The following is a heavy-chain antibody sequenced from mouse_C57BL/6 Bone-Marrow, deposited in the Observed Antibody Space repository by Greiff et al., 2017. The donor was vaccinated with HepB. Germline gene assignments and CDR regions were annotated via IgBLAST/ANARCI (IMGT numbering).Heavy chain of an antibody. D-gene: IGHD1-1*01. CDR3: ARGEDYYGSSPNFDV. V-gene: IGHV1-59*01. CDR1: GYTFTSYW. Sequence: QVQLQQPGAELVRPGTSVKLSCKASGYTFTSYWMHWVKQRPGQGLEWIGVIDPSDSYTNYNQKFKGKATLTVDTSYSTAYMQLSSLTSEDSAVYYCARGEDYYGSSPNFDVWGTGTTVTVSS. CDR2: IDPSDSYT. J-gene: IGHJ1*03.